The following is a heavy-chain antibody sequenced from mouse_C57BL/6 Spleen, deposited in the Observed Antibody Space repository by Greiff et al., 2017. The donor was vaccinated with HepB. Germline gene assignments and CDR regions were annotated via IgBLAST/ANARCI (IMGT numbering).Heavy chain of an antibody. CDR2: IDPSDSYT. CDR1: GYTFTSYW. Sequence: QVQLQQPGAELVKPGASVKLSCKASGYTFTSYWMQWVKQRPGQGLEWIGEIDPSDSYTNYNQKFKGKATLTVDTSSSTAYMQLSSLTSEDSAVYYCARGYYSNYGDAMDYWGQGTSVTVSS. V-gene: IGHV1-50*01. J-gene: IGHJ4*01. D-gene: IGHD2-5*01. CDR3: ARGYYSNYGDAMDY.